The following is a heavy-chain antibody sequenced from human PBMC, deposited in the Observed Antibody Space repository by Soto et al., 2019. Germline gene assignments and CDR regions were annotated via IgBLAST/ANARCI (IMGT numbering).Heavy chain of an antibody. CDR1: GGSISSSGYY. CDR2: IYYSGST. J-gene: IGHJ4*02. D-gene: IGHD3-16*01. CDR3: ARDSARGGHFDY. V-gene: IGHV4-31*03. Sequence: QVQLQESGPGLVKPSQTLSLTCTVSGGSISSSGYYWSWIRQHPGKGMEWIGYIYYSGSTYYNPSLKSRVTISVDTSKNQFSLKLSSVTAADTAVYYCARDSARGGHFDYSGQGTLVTVSS.